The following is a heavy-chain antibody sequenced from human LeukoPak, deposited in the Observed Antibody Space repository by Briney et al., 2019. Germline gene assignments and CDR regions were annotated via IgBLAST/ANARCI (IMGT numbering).Heavy chain of an antibody. D-gene: IGHD5-12*01. V-gene: IGHV4-4*07. CDR3: AREFVDIVATTPLGYYMDV. CDR2: IYTSGST. CDR1: GGSISSYY. Sequence: SETLSLTCTVSGGSISSYYRSWIRQPAGKGLEWIGRIYTSGSTNYNPSLKSRVTMSVDTSKNQFSLKLSSVTDADTAVYYCAREFVDIVATTPLGYYMDVWGKGTTVTISS. J-gene: IGHJ6*03.